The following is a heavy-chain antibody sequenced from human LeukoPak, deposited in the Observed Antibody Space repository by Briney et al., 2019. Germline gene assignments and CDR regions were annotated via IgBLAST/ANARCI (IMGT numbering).Heavy chain of an antibody. CDR3: ARDFGFVYSSSGAFDI. J-gene: IGHJ3*02. CDR2: IYYSGST. V-gene: IGHV4-59*12. D-gene: IGHD6-6*01. Sequence: PSETLSLTCTVSGGSISSYYWSWIRQPPGKGLEWIGYIYYSGSTNYNPSLKSRVTISVDTSKNQFSLKLSSVTAADTAVYYCARDFGFVYSSSGAFDIWGQGTMVTVSS. CDR1: GGSISSYY.